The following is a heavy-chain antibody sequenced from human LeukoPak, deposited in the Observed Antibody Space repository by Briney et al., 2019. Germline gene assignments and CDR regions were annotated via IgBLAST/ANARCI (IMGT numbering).Heavy chain of an antibody. D-gene: IGHD3-3*01. CDR2: VHHDGNTK. V-gene: IGHV3-33*08. CDR3: ATGSGNYYDR. CDR1: GFTFSSFG. Sequence: GGSLRLSCAASGFTFSSFGMHWVRQAPGKGLEWVAVVHHDGNTKYYVDSVKGRFTISRDNSKNTSYLQMSTLRAEDTAIYYCATGSGNYYDRWGQGTLVTVSS. J-gene: IGHJ4*02.